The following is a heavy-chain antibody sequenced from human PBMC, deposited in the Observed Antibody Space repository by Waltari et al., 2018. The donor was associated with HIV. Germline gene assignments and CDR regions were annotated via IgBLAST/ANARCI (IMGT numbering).Heavy chain of an antibody. Sequence: EVQLVESGGGLVKPGGSLRLSCAASGFTFSSYSMNWVRQAPGKGLKLVPSIRSSSSYIYYADSVKGRFTISRDNAKNSLYLQMNSLRAEDTAVYYCARDSNTMVRAFDYWGQGTLVTVSS. CDR3: ARDSNTMVRAFDY. CDR2: IRSSSSYI. J-gene: IGHJ4*02. V-gene: IGHV3-21*01. CDR1: GFTFSSYS. D-gene: IGHD3-10*01.